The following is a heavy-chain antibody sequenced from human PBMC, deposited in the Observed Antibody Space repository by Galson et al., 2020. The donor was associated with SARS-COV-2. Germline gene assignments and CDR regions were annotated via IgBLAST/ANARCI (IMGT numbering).Heavy chain of an antibody. CDR1: GGSFSGYY. CDR2: INHSGST. Sequence: SETLSLTCAVYGGSFSGYYWSWIRQPPGKGLEWIGEINHSGSTNYNPSLKSRVTISVDTSKNQFSLKLSSVTAADTAVYYCVRAEELRYFDWLLPNPFDYWGQGTLVTVSS. V-gene: IGHV4-34*01. D-gene: IGHD3-9*01. J-gene: IGHJ4*02. CDR3: VRAEELRYFDWLLPNPFDY.